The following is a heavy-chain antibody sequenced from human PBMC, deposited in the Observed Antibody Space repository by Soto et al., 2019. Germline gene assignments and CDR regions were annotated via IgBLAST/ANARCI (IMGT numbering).Heavy chain of an antibody. CDR3: ASGASRWYPYFFDS. Sequence: QAQVVQSGAEVRKPGSSVKLSCKASEGTFNSYAIAWVRQAPGQGLEWMGGIIPYYNTLNYAQKFQDRVTITAYASTNTVYMELSSLRSDDTAVYFCASGASRWYPYFFDSWAQGTLVTVSS. J-gene: IGHJ4*02. V-gene: IGHV1-69*01. CDR2: IIPYYNTL. CDR1: EGTFNSYA. D-gene: IGHD6-13*01.